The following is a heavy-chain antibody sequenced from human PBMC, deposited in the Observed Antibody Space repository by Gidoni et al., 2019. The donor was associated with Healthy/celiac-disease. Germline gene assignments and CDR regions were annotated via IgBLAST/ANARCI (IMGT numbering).Heavy chain of an antibody. CDR3: ARDGSSSGWGFDY. CDR1: GGTFSSYA. J-gene: IGHJ4*02. Sequence: QVQLVQSGAEVKKPGSSVKVYCKASGGTFSSYAISWVRQAPGQGLEWMGRIIPILGIANYAQKFQGRVTITADKSTSTAYMELSSLRSEDTAVYYCARDGSSSGWGFDYWGQGTLVTVSS. V-gene: IGHV1-69*09. CDR2: IIPILGIA. D-gene: IGHD6-19*01.